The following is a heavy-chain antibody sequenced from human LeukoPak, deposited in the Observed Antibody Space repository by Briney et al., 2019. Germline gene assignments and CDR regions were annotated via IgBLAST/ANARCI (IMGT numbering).Heavy chain of an antibody. Sequence: SETLSLTCTVSGGSISSYYWSWIRQPPGKGLEWIGNIYTSGSTNYNPSLKSRVTISVDTSKNQFSLKLSSVTAADTAVYYCARHYGTRSYYYMDVWGKGTTVTVSS. CDR3: ARHYGTRSYYYMDV. V-gene: IGHV4-4*09. CDR1: GGSISSYY. CDR2: IYTSGST. J-gene: IGHJ6*03. D-gene: IGHD1-7*01.